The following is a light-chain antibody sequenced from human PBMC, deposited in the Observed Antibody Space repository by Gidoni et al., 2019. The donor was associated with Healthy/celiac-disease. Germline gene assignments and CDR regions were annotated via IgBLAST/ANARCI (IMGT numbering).Light chain of an antibody. Sequence: SYELTQPPLLSGSAGQTARITCSGDALPKQYAYWYQQEPGQAPVLVIYKDSERPSGIPERFSGSSSGTTVTLTISGVQAEDEADYYCQSADSSGTYVLFGGGTNLTVL. CDR1: ALPKQY. V-gene: IGLV3-25*03. CDR3: QSADSSGTYVL. J-gene: IGLJ2*01. CDR2: KDS.